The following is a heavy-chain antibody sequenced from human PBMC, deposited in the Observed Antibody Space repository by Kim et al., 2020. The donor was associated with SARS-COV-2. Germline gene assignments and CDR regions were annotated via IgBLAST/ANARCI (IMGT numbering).Heavy chain of an antibody. Sequence: SETLSLTCTVSGYSISSGYYWGWIRQPPGKGLEWIGSIYHSGSTYYNPSLKSRVTISVDTSKNQFSLKLSSVTAADTAVYYCARNPPFTMVRGAPFDYWGQGTLVTVSS. D-gene: IGHD3-10*01. CDR2: IYHSGST. V-gene: IGHV4-38-2*02. CDR1: GYSISSGYY. J-gene: IGHJ4*02. CDR3: ARNPPFTMVRGAPFDY.